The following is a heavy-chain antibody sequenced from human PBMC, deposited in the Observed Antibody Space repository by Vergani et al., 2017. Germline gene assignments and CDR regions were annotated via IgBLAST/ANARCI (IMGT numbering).Heavy chain of an antibody. Sequence: QVQLQESGPGLVKPSETLSLTCTVSGGSISSSSYYWGWIRQPPGKGLEWIGSIYYSGSTYYNPSLKSRVTISVDTSKNQFSLKLSSVTAADTAVYYCARNITMVRGVYYYYGMDVWGQGTTVTVSS. CDR2: IYYSGST. V-gene: IGHV4-39*07. CDR1: GGSISSSSYY. D-gene: IGHD3-10*01. J-gene: IGHJ6*02. CDR3: ARNITMVRGVYYYYGMDV.